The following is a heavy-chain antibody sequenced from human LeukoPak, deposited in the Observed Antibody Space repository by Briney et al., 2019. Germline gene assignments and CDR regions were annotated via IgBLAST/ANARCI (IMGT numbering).Heavy chain of an antibody. CDR3: ATATVAGTRDY. CDR1: GFTVSSNY. CDR2: IYSGGST. D-gene: IGHD6-19*01. V-gene: IGHV3-66*02. J-gene: IGHJ4*02. Sequence: GGSLRLSCAASGFTVSSNYMSWVRQAPGKGLEWVSVIYSGGSTYYADSVKGRFAISRDNSKNTLYLQMNSLRAEDTAVYYCATATVAGTRDYWGQGTPVTVSS.